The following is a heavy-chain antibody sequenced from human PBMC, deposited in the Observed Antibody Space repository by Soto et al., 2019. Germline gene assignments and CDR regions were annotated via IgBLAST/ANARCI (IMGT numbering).Heavy chain of an antibody. CDR3: ARATFFTMVRGWDYYYYGMDV. D-gene: IGHD3-10*01. V-gene: IGHV1-18*01. CDR2: ISAYNGNT. CDR1: GYTFTRYG. Sequence: ASVKVSCKASGYTFTRYGISWVRQAPGQRLEWMGWISAYNGNTNYAQKLQGRVTMTTDTSTSTAYMELRSLRSDDTAVYYCARATFFTMVRGWDYYYYGMDVWGQGTTVTVSS. J-gene: IGHJ6*02.